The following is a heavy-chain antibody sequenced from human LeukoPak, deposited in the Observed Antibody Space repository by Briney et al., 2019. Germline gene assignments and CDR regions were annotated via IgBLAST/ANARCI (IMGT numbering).Heavy chain of an antibody. Sequence: SETLSLTCTVSGGSISSYYWSWIRQPPGKGLEWIGCIYYSGSTNYNPSLKSRVTISVDTSKNQFSLKLSSVTAADTAVYYCARVTMVLVFDIWGQRTMVTVSS. D-gene: IGHD3-10*01. V-gene: IGHV4-59*01. CDR1: GGSISSYY. CDR2: IYYSGST. J-gene: IGHJ3*02. CDR3: ARVTMVLVFDI.